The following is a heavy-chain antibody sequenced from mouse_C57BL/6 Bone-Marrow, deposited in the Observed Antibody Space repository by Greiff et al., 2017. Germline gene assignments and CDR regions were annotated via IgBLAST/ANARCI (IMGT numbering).Heavy chain of an antibody. V-gene: IGHV5-17*01. CDR2: ISSGSSTI. J-gene: IGHJ1*03. CDR1: GFTFSDYG. CDR3: ARREGPRDFDV. Sequence: EVKLVESGGGLVKPGGSLKLSCAASGFTFSDYGMHWVRQAPEKGLEWVAYISSGSSTIYYADPVTGRFTISRDNAKNTLFLQMTSLRSEDTAMYYCARREGPRDFDVWGTGTTVTVSS.